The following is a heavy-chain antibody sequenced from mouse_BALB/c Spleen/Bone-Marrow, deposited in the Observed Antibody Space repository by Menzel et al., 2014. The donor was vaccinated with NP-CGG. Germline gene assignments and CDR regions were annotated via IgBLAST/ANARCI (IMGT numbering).Heavy chain of an antibody. CDR3: ARRAYGGSYGFAD. CDR1: GYTFTSYW. J-gene: IGHJ3*01. D-gene: IGHD1-1*01. CDR2: INPSTGYT. V-gene: IGHV1-7*01. Sequence: VQLQQSGAELAKPGASVKMSCKASGYTFTSYWMHWVKQRPGQGLEWIGYINPSTGYTEYNQKFRDKATLTADKSSSTAYMQLSSLTSEDSAVYYCARRAYGGSYGFADWGQGTLVTVSA.